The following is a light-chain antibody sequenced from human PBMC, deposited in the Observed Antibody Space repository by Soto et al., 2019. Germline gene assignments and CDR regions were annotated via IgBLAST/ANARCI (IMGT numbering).Light chain of an antibody. CDR3: QQYGTSPPLT. CDR2: GAS. CDR1: QSVSNNY. Sequence: EIVLMQSPGTLSLSPGERATLSCRASQSVSNNYVAWYQQKPGQAPRLLIAGASSRATGIPDRFSGSGPGTDFTLTISRLEPEDFAVYYCQQYGTSPPLTFGGGTKVEIK. J-gene: IGKJ4*01. V-gene: IGKV3-20*01.